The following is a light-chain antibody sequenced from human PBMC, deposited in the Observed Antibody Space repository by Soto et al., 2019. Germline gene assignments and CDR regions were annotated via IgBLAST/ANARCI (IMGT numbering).Light chain of an antibody. V-gene: IGLV2-8*01. CDR3: SSFADGFNVV. CDR2: EVS. CDR1: SSDVGGYNY. Sequence: QSVLTQPPSASGSPGQSVTISCTGISSDVGGYNYVSWYQQHPGKAPKLIIYEVSKRPSGVPDRFSGSKSGNTASLTLSGLQAEDEADYFCSSFADGFNVVFGGGTKLTVL. J-gene: IGLJ2*01.